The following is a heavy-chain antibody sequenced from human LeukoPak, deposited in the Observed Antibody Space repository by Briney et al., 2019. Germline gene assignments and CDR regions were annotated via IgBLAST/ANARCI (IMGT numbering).Heavy chain of an antibody. D-gene: IGHD4-11*01. V-gene: IGHV3-11*04. CDR2: ISSSGSTI. CDR1: GFTYSDYY. Sequence: GGSLRLSCAASGFTYSDYYMSWLRQAPGKGLEWVSYISSSGSTIYYADSVKSRFTISRDNAKSSLYMQMNSLRAEDTAVYYCARDPVTTFHYYYYYYMDVWGKGTTVTVSS. CDR3: ARDPVTTFHYYYYYYMDV. J-gene: IGHJ6*03.